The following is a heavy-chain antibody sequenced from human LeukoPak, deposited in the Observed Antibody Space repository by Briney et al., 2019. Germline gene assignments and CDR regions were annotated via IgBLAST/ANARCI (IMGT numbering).Heavy chain of an antibody. J-gene: IGHJ5*02. CDR3: AKALILTGPLETP. D-gene: IGHD3-9*01. V-gene: IGHV3-9*01. CDR2: ISWNSGSI. Sequence: GGSLRLSCAASGFTFDDYAMHWVRHAPGKGLEWVSGISWNSGSIGYADSVKGRFTISRDNAKNSLYLQMSSLRAEDTALYYCAKALILTGPLETPWGQGTLVTVSS. CDR1: GFTFDDYA.